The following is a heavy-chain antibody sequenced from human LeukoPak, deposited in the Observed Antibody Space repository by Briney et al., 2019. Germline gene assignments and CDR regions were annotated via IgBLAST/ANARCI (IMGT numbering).Heavy chain of an antibody. J-gene: IGHJ4*02. CDR2: ITGSDGRT. CDR1: GFTSSNYA. D-gene: IGHD5-24*01. CDR3: AKVRWEVDMSYDY. Sequence: PGGSLRLSCAASGFTSSNYAMSWVRQAPGKGLEWVSAITGSDGRTYYADSVKGRFTISRDNSKNTLYLQMNSLRAEDTAVYYCAKVRWEVDMSYDYWGQGTLVTVSS. V-gene: IGHV3-23*01.